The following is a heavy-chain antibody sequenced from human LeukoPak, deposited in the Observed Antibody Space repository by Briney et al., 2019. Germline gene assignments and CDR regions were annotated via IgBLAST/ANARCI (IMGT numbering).Heavy chain of an antibody. V-gene: IGHV3-66*01. J-gene: IGHJ4*02. Sequence: QPGGSLRLSCAASGFTVSNNYMSWVRQAPGKGLEWVXXXXSGGSTYYADSLKGRFTISRDNSKNMLYLLMNSLRAEDTAVYYCARGGYCSGGNCYGYFDYWGQGTLVTVSS. CDR1: GFTVSNNY. CDR3: ARGGYCSGGNCYGYFDY. CDR2: XXSGGST. D-gene: IGHD2-15*01.